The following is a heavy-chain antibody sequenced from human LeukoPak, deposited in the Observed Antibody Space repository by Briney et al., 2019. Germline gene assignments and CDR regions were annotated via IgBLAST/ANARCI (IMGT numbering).Heavy chain of an antibody. CDR3: ARALWSGPVYYGMDV. CDR2: ISSTSSYI. Sequence: GGSLRLSCAASGFTFSNYNFYWVRQAPGKGLEWVSSISSTSSYIYYADSMKGRFTISRDNAKNSLYLQMNSLRAEDTAVYYCARALWSGPVYYGMDVWGQGTAVTVSS. D-gene: IGHD3-10*01. J-gene: IGHJ6*02. CDR1: GFTFSNYN. V-gene: IGHV3-21*01.